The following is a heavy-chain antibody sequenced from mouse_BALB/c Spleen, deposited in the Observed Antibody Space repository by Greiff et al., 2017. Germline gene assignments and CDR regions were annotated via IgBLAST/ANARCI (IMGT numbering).Heavy chain of an antibody. Sequence: EVQPVESGGGLVQPGGSLKLSCAASGFTFSSSGMSWVRQTPDKRLELVATINSNGGSTYYPDSVKGRFTISRDNAKNTLYLQMSSLKSEDTAMYYCARGDGYYPFDYWGQGTTLTVSS. CDR1: GFTFSSSG. CDR3: ARGDGYYPFDY. V-gene: IGHV5-6-3*01. CDR2: INSNGGST. J-gene: IGHJ2*01. D-gene: IGHD2-3*01.